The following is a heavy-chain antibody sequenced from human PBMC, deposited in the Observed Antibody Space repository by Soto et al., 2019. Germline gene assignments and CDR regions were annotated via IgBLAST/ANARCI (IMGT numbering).Heavy chain of an antibody. J-gene: IGHJ6*02. V-gene: IGHV5-51*01. CDR2: IYPGDSDT. Sequence: GESLKISCKGSGYTFTDYWIGWVRQLPGKGLEWMGIIYPGDSDTRYSPSFQGHVTITVDKSISTAYLQWSSLKASDTAMYYCARHYYGMDVWGQGTTVTVSS. CDR1: GYTFTDYW. CDR3: ARHYYGMDV.